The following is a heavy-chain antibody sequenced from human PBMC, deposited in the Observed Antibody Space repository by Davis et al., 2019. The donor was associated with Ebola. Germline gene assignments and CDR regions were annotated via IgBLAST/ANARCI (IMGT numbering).Heavy chain of an antibody. CDR2: ISYDGITK. CDR1: TLTFSVDG. D-gene: IGHD3-10*01. V-gene: IGHV3-30*18. Sequence: GGSLRLSCAASTLTFSVDGMSWVRQAPGKGLEWVAIISYDGITKDYADSVKGRFTISRDNSKNTLYLQMNSLRPEDTAVYYCVKGGSYYGSGSYWVRYYGMDVWGQGTTVTVSS. CDR3: VKGGSYYGSGSYWVRYYGMDV. J-gene: IGHJ6*02.